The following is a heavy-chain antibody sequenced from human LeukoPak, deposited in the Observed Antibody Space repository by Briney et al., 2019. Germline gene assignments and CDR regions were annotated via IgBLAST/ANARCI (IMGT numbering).Heavy chain of an antibody. J-gene: IGHJ3*02. CDR1: GYTFTGYY. V-gene: IGHV1-2*02. D-gene: IGHD1-26*01. CDR3: ARGGRWELPRPYAFDI. Sequence: GASVKVSCEASGYTFTGYYMHWVRQAPGQGLEWMGWINPNSGGTNYAQKLQGRVTMTTDTSTSTAYMELRSLRSDDTAVYYCARGGRWELPRPYAFDIWGQGTMVTVSS. CDR2: INPNSGGT.